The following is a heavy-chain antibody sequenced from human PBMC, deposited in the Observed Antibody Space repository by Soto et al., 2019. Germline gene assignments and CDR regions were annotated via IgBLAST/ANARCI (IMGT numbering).Heavy chain of an antibody. D-gene: IGHD2-2*01. CDR2: INHSGST. CDR1: GGSFSGYY. CDR3: ARGWIVVVPAAPRFGY. J-gene: IGHJ4*02. Sequence: QVQLQQWGAGLLKPSETLSLTCAVYGGSFSGYYWSWIRQPPGKGLEWIGEINHSGSTNYNPSLKSRVTISVDTSKNQFALKLSSVTAADTAVYYCARGWIVVVPAAPRFGYWGQGTLVTVSS. V-gene: IGHV4-34*01.